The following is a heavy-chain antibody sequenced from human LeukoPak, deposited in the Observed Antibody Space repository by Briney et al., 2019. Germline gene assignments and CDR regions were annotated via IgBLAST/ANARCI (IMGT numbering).Heavy chain of an antibody. J-gene: IGHJ4*02. CDR2: HSHSGSA. D-gene: IGHD1/OR15-1a*01. CDR1: GASINSDTYY. Sequence: PSETLSLTCTVSGASINSDTYYWGWLRQPPGKGLEWLGTHSHSGSAYYNPSLRSRITMSLDTSENQLSLKLYSVTAADTAIYYCARYQTGTMFAVWGQGTLVTISS. V-gene: IGHV4-39*07. CDR3: ARYQTGTMFAV.